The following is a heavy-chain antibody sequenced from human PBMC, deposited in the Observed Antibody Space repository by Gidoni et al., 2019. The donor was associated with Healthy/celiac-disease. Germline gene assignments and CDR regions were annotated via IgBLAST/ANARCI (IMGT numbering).Heavy chain of an antibody. J-gene: IGHJ4*02. Sequence: HVQLQQWGAGLLTPSETLSRTGAVYGGSFRGYYWSWIRQPPGKVLEWTGEINHSGSTNYTQDLKRRVTISVDTSKNQVSLKLSSVTAADTAVYYCARAPHYDYIWGSYRQGFDYWGQGTLVTVSS. CDR3: ARAPHYDYIWGSYRQGFDY. D-gene: IGHD3-16*02. V-gene: IGHV4-34*01. CDR1: GGSFRGYY. CDR2: INHSGST.